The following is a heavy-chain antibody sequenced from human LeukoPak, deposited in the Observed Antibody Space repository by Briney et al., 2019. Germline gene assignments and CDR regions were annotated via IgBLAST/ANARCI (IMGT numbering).Heavy chain of an antibody. D-gene: IGHD6-19*01. V-gene: IGHV3-21*01. CDR1: GFTFSDYN. CDR3: VREGKQWLVRGAFFDV. Sequence: PGGSLRLSCAASGFTFSDYNMNWVRQTPGKGLEWVSSISSSYSYIYYADSVRGRFTISRDNAKTSLYLQMNSLRAEDTAVYYCVREGKQWLVRGAFFDVWGQGTLVTVSS. CDR2: ISSSYSYI. J-gene: IGHJ4*02.